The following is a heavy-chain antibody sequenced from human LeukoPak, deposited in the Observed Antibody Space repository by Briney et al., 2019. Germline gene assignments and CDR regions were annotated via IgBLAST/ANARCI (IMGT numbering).Heavy chain of an antibody. CDR1: GFTFTTYP. D-gene: IGHD2-21*02. J-gene: IGHJ4*02. V-gene: IGHV3-23*01. CDR3: AKDVSSCGGDCPNC. Sequence: GGSLRLSCVASGFTFTTYPMSWVRQAPGKGLEWVSGISVSGGSTYYADSVKGRFTISRDNSKNTVYLQMNSLRAEETAIYYCAKDVSSCGGDCPNCCGQGTLVTVSS. CDR2: ISVSGGST.